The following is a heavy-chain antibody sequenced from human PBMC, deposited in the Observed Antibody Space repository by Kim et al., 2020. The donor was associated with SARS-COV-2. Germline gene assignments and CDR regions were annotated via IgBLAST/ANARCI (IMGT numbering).Heavy chain of an antibody. CDR1: GFTFSSYA. J-gene: IGHJ4*02. CDR3: AKTPLIAVAGTDPTYYFDY. D-gene: IGHD6-19*01. CDR2: ISGSGGST. V-gene: IGHV3-23*01. Sequence: GGSLRLSCAASGFTFSSYAMSWVRQAPGKGLEWVSAISGSGGSTYYADSVKGRFTISRDNSKNTLYLQMNSLRAEDTAVYYCAKTPLIAVAGTDPTYYFDYWGQGTLVTVSS.